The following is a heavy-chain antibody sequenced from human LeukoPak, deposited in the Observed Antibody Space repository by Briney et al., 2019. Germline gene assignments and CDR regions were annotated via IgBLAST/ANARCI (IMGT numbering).Heavy chain of an antibody. V-gene: IGHV3-9*01. CDR3: AKMPTPIYYDSSGSGDYFDY. D-gene: IGHD3-22*01. J-gene: IGHJ4*02. Sequence: GGSLRLSCAASGFTFRSYSMNWVRDAPGKGLEWVSGISWNSGSIGYADSVKGRFIIYRDNAKNSLYLQTNSLRPEDTALYYCAKMPTPIYYDSSGSGDYFDYWGQGTLVTVSS. CDR2: ISWNSGSI. CDR1: GFTFRSYS.